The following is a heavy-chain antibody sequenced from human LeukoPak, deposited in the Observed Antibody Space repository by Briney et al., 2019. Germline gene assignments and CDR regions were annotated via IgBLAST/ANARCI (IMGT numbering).Heavy chain of an antibody. D-gene: IGHD6-13*01. CDR2: ISSSSGTI. Sequence: PGGSLRLSCAASGFTFSSYSMNWVRQAPGKGLEWVSYISSSSGTIYYADSVKGRFTISRDNAKNSLYLQMNSLRAEDTAVYYCARYGSRIDYWGQGTLVTVSS. V-gene: IGHV3-48*01. CDR3: ARYGSRIDY. CDR1: GFTFSSYS. J-gene: IGHJ4*02.